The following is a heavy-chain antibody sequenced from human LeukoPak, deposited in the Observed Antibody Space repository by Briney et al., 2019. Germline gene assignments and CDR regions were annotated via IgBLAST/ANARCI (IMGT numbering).Heavy chain of an antibody. D-gene: IGHD3-3*01. CDR3: ARTYYDFWSGYYYRGYYGMDV. CDR2: INPNSGGT. CDR1: GYTFTGYY. J-gene: IGHJ6*02. Sequence: ASVKVSCKASGYTFTGYYMHWVRQAPGQGLEWMGRINPNSGGTNYAQKFQGRVTMTRDTSISTAYMELSRLRSDDTAVYYCARTYYDFWSGYYYRGYYGMDVWGQGTTVTVSS. V-gene: IGHV1-2*06.